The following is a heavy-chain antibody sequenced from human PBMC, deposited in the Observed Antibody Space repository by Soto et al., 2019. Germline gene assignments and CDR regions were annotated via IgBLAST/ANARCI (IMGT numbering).Heavy chain of an antibody. Sequence: GGSLRLSCAASGFTFSRFELHWVRQAPGKGLEWISYISSSGSTAYYASPVEGRFTISRDNANNSVYLQMDGLRAEETALYYCKRGAWFPYLPFYWGQGALVTVSS. J-gene: IGHJ4*02. V-gene: IGHV3-48*03. CDR2: ISSSGSTA. CDR3: KRGAWFPYLPFY. CDR1: GFTFSRFE. D-gene: IGHD3-10*01.